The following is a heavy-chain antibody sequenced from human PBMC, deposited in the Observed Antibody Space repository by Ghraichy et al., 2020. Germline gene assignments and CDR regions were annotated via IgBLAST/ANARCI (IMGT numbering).Heavy chain of an antibody. J-gene: IGHJ4*02. D-gene: IGHD3-16*01. CDR1: GYTFTAYY. V-gene: IGHV1-2*06. CDR3: AREAGGGKQPYLDY. Sequence: ASVKVSCTASGYTFTAYYMHWVRQAPRQGLEWVGRINPNSGDTNSAQKIQGRVTMTRDTSLSTAYMEMNRLTSDDTAVYYCAREAGGGKQPYLDYWGQGTPVTVSS. CDR2: INPNSGDT.